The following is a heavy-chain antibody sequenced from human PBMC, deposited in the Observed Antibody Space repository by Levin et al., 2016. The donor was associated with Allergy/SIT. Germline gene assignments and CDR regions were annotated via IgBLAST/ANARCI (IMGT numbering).Heavy chain of an antibody. Sequence: SETLSLTCTVSGGSISSYYCSWIRQPPGKGLEWIAYISYNGTTNYNPSLKSRVTISVDTSKSQFSLKLRSVTAADTAVYFCARHDPNGWDYFDYWGQGTPVTVSS. CDR2: ISYNGTT. J-gene: IGHJ4*02. CDR1: GGSISSYY. CDR3: ARHDPNGWDYFDY. D-gene: IGHD2-8*01. V-gene: IGHV4-59*08.